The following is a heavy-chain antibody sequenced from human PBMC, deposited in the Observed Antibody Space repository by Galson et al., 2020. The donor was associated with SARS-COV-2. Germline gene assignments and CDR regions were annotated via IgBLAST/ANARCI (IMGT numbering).Heavy chain of an antibody. D-gene: IGHD6-19*01. J-gene: IGHJ3*02. Sequence: ASVKVSCKASGFIFTNYYMHWIRQAPGQGLEWMGWINPNSGGTVYAQNFQGRVTVTRDTSISTVYMELSRLRFDDTAVYYCVRGADVGSGSVASFDIWGQGTMVTVSS. CDR3: VRGADVGSGSVASFDI. CDR2: INPNSGGT. V-gene: IGHV1-2*02. CDR1: GFIFTNYY.